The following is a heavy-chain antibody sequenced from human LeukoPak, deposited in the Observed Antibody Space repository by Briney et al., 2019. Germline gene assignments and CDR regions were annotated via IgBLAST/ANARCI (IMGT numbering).Heavy chain of an antibody. CDR3: ARMGIAAAATFDY. CDR2: INAGNGNT. V-gene: IGHV1-3*01. D-gene: IGHD6-13*01. Sequence: ASVKVSCKASGYTFSTYAIHWVRQAPGQRLEWMGWINAGNGNTRYSQKFQGRVTITRDTSASTAYMELSSLTFEDTAVYYCARMGIAAAATFDYWGQGTLVTVCS. CDR1: GYTFSTYA. J-gene: IGHJ4*02.